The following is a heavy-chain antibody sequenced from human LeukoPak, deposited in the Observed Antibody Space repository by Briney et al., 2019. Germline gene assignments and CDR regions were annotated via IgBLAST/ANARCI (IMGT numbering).Heavy chain of an antibody. Sequence: SETLSLTCTVSGGSISSYYWSWIRQPPGKGLEWIGYIYTSGSTNYNPSLTSRVTISVDTSKNQFSLKLSSVTAADTAVYYCARTTKTYYDFWSGYPDRRYYYMDVWGKGTTVTVSS. J-gene: IGHJ6*03. CDR1: GGSISSYY. CDR3: ARTTKTYYDFWSGYPDRRYYYMDV. CDR2: IYTSGST. V-gene: IGHV4-4*09. D-gene: IGHD3-3*01.